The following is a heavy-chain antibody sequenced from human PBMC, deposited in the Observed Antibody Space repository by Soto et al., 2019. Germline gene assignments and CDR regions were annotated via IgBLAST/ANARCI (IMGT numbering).Heavy chain of an antibody. CDR3: ASSLGYCSSTRYTTSS. V-gene: IGHV3-23*01. CDR1: GFTFSSDA. CDR2: MMGSGGST. D-gene: IGHD2-2*01. J-gene: IGHJ4*02. Sequence: QPAGSLRLSCAASGFTFSSDAISWVRQAPGKGLEWVSAMMGSGGSTYYADSVTGRFTIARDNSKNTLYLQMNSLRAEDTAVYYCASSLGYCSSTRYTTSSWGQGHLVPVSS.